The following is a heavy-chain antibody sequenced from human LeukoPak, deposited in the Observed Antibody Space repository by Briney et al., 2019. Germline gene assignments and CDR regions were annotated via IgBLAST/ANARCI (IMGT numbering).Heavy chain of an antibody. J-gene: IGHJ5*02. D-gene: IGHD1-26*01. CDR1: GYTFTGYY. CDR2: INPNSGGT. V-gene: IGHV1-2*02. CDR3: ARIAAWELLRADWFDP. Sequence: ASVKVSCKASGYTFTGYYMHWVRQAPRQGLEWMGWINPNSGGTNYAQKFQGRVTMTRDTSISTAYMELSRLRSDDTAVYYCARIAAWELLRADWFDPWGQGTLVTVSS.